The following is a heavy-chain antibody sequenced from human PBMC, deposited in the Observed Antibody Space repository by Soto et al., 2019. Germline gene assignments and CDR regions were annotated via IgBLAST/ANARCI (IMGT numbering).Heavy chain of an antibody. CDR2: IFPIDSYT. CDR1: GYSFSTYW. Sequence: GESLKISCRVSGYSFSTYWIGWVRQMPGKGLEWMGIIFPIDSYTRYRPSFQDQVTMSVDESTSTAYMELSSLRSEDTAVYYCARDGYNGAWFDPWGQGTLVTVSS. CDR3: ARDGYNGAWFDP. V-gene: IGHV5-51*01. D-gene: IGHD5-12*01. J-gene: IGHJ5*02.